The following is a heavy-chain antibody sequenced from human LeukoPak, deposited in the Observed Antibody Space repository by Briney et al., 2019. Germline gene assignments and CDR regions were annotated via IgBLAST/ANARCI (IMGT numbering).Heavy chain of an antibody. Sequence: SVKVSCKASGGTFSSYAISWVRQAPGQGLEWMGGIIPIFGTANYAQKFQGRVTITADESTSTAYMELSSLRSEDTAVYYCARGPTYGIVGATRPPHFDYWGQGTLVTVSS. CDR3: ARGPTYGIVGATRPPHFDY. J-gene: IGHJ4*02. CDR1: GGTFSSYA. V-gene: IGHV1-69*13. CDR2: IIPIFGTA. D-gene: IGHD1-26*01.